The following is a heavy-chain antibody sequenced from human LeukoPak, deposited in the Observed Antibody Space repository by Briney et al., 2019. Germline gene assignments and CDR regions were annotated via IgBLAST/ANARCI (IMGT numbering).Heavy chain of an antibody. Sequence: SETLSLTCTVSGGSISSSSYSWTWIRQPPGKGLEWIGEINHSGSTNYNPSLKSRVTISVDTSKNQFSLKLSSVTAADTAVYYCARGRANYYDSSGNDYWGQGTLVTVSS. J-gene: IGHJ4*02. CDR1: GGSISSSSYS. V-gene: IGHV4-39*07. CDR3: ARGRANYYDSSGNDY. D-gene: IGHD3-22*01. CDR2: INHSGST.